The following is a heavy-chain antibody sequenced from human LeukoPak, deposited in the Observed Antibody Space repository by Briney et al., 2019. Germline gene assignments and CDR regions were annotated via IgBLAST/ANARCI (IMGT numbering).Heavy chain of an antibody. D-gene: IGHD3-10*01. CDR1: GFTLSNYE. Sequence: PVGSLRLSCAASGFTLSNYEMNWVRQAPGKGLEWISYISASGNPMFYADSVKGRFTISRDNAKNSLYLQMNSLRAEDTAIYYCAKDGGSGILYWGQGTLVTVSS. V-gene: IGHV3-48*03. CDR2: ISASGNPM. CDR3: AKDGGSGILY. J-gene: IGHJ4*02.